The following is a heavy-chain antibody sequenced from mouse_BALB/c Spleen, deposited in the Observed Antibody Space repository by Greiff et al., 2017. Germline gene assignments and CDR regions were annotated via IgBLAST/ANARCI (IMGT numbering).Heavy chain of an antibody. D-gene: IGHD1-1*01. CDR2: ISYDGSN. CDR1: GYSITSGYY. V-gene: IGHV3-6*02. J-gene: IGHJ1*01. Sequence: EVKLQESGPGLVKPSQSLSLTCSVTGYSITSGYYWNWIRQFPGNKLEWMGYISYDGSNNYNPSLKNRISITRDTSKNQFFLKLNSVTTEDTATYYCAGYYGSSYEYFDVWGAGTTVTVSS. CDR3: AGYYGSSYEYFDV.